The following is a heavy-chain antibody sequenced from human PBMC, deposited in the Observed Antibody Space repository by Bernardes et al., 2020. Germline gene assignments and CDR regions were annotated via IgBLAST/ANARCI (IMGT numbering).Heavy chain of an antibody. CDR2: IGTAGDT. Sequence: GGSLRLSCAASGFTFSSYDMHWVRQATGKGLEWVSAIGTAGDTYYSGSVKGRFTIFRENAKNSLYLQMNSLRAGDTAVYYCARGQGGCSGGSCYSYYYGMDVWGQGTTVTVSS. CDR3: ARGQGGCSGGSCYSYYYGMDV. V-gene: IGHV3-13*01. CDR1: GFTFSSYD. J-gene: IGHJ6*02. D-gene: IGHD2-15*01.